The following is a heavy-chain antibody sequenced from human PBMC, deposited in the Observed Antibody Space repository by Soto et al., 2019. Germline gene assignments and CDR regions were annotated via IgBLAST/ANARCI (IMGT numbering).Heavy chain of an antibody. V-gene: IGHV4-30-4*01. CDR2: IYYSGST. D-gene: IGHD1-20*01. J-gene: IGHJ4*02. CDR1: GGSISSGVCY. CDR3: ARSGGITPSGVADY. Sequence: QVQLQESGPGRVKPSQTLTLTCTVSGGSISSGVCYWSWIRQPPGKGLEWIGYIYYSGSTYYNPSLKSRVTISVDTSKNQFSLKLSSVTAADTAVYYCARSGGITPSGVADYWGQGTLVTVSS.